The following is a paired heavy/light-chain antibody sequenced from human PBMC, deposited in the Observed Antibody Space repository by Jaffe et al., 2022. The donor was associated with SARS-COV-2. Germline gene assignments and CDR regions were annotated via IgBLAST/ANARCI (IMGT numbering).Light chain of an antibody. J-gene: IGKJ4*01. CDR1: QFINNY. V-gene: IGKV1-39*01. Sequence: DIQMTQSPSSLSASVGDRVTITCRASQFINNYLNWYQQKTGKAPELLIYAASTLQPGVPSRFSGSGSGTDFTLTISSLQPEDFATYYCQQSFTAASLTFGGGTKVE. CDR2: AAS. CDR3: QQSFTAASLT.
Heavy chain of an antibody. J-gene: IGHJ6*03. CDR3: ARVIPNCGGDCSSTTHYQFYYMDV. CDR1: GGTFSTNA. CDR2: IIPMFRTA. Sequence: QVQLVQSGTEVKNPGSSVKVSCKTSGGTFSTNAISWVRQAPGQGLEWMGGIIPMFRTANYAQKFQGRLTITADDSTNTAYMEMSGLTSDDTAIYYCARVIPNCGGDCSSTTHYQFYYMDVWGKGTTVTVSS. V-gene: IGHV1-69*01. D-gene: IGHD2-21*02.